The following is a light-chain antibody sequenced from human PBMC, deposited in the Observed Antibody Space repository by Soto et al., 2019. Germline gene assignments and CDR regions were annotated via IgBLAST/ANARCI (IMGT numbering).Light chain of an antibody. J-gene: IGKJ3*01. CDR2: DAS. Sequence: AIQLTQSPSSLSASVGDRVTITCRASQGISSALAWYQQKPGKAPKLLIYDASSLESGVPSRFSGRGSGTDFALTISRLQPEHFATYDGHQFNNYLFGPGTKEDIK. CDR1: QGISSA. CDR3: HQFNNYL. V-gene: IGKV1D-13*01.